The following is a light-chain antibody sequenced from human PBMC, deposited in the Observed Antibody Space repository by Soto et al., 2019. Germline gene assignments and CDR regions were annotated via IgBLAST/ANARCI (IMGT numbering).Light chain of an antibody. J-gene: IGKJ1*01. V-gene: IGKV1-5*01. CDR1: QSISSW. CDR3: QQYNSYPWT. CDR2: DAS. Sequence: DIQMTQSPSTLSASVGDTVTITCRASQSISSWFAWYQQKPGKAPKLLIYDASSLESGVPSRFSGSGSGTEFTLSISSLQPDDFATYYCQQYNSYPWTFGQGTKVDIK.